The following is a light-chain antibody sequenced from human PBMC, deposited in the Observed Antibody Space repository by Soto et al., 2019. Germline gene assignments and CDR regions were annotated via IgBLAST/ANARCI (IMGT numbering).Light chain of an antibody. CDR2: GPS. CDR1: QNVYINS. V-gene: IGKV3-20*01. Sequence: EIVLTQSPRTLSLSPGESATLSCRASQNVYINSLAWFQQKPGQTPRLLIYGPSTRAAGVPDRFTGSGSGADFALTITSLEPEDFAMYYCQQSFITPLTFGGGTKVEIK. J-gene: IGKJ4*01. CDR3: QQSFITPLT.